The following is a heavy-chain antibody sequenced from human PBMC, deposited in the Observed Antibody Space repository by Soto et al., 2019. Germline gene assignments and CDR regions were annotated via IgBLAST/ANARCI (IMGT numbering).Heavy chain of an antibody. CDR3: ARGRGSSWFDP. CDR2: IYYSGST. J-gene: IGHJ5*02. V-gene: IGHV4-59*01. Sequence: SETLSLTCTVSGGSISSYYWSWIRQPPGKGLEWIGYIYYSGSTNYNPSLKSRVTISVDTSKNQFSLKLSSVTAADTAVYYCARGRGSSWFDPWGQGXLVTVYS. CDR1: GGSISSYY.